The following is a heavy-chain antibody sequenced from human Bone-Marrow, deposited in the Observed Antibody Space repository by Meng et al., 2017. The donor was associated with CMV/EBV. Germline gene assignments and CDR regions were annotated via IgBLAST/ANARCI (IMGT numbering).Heavy chain of an antibody. D-gene: IGHD4-17*01. J-gene: IGHJ4*02. Sequence: SETLSLTCNVSGDSVISSRFYWGWIRQSPGQGLEWIGSIYYSGNTCSGSTYYNASLKSRVTMSVDTSKNEFSLRLSSVTASDTAVYYCARQDGDYSAFDYWGQGTLVTVSS. V-gene: IGHV4-39*01. CDR3: ARQDGDYSAFDY. CDR1: GDSVISSRFY. CDR2: IYYSGNT.